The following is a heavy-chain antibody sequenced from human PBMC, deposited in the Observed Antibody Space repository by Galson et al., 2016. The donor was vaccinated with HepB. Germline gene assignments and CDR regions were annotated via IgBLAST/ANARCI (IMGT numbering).Heavy chain of an antibody. J-gene: IGHJ6*02. CDR1: GSLFANRW. D-gene: IGHD5-12*01. V-gene: IGHV5-10-1*01. Sequence: QSGAEVKAPGESLTISCQGPGSLFANRWISWVRQMPGQGLEWVGRIDPTDSYTNYSPSFHGRVTISADTAVFTAYLQWSRLEPSDTGIYYCAIRGGDEYSDFDLRGYHFGMDVWGQGTSLTVSS. CDR2: IDPTDSYT. CDR3: AIRGGDEYSDFDLRGYHFGMDV.